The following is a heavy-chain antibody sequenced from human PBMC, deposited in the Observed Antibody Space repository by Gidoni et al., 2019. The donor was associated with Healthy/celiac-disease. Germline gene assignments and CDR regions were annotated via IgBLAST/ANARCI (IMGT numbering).Heavy chain of an antibody. Sequence: EVQLVESGGGLVQPGGSLRLSCAASGFPFSSRSMNWVRQAPGKGLEWVSYISSSSSTIYYADSVKGRFTISRDIAKNSLYLQMNSLRDEDTAVYYCARDRRIRNYYDSSGKGLDYWGQGTLVTVSS. V-gene: IGHV3-48*02. CDR3: ARDRRIRNYYDSSGKGLDY. CDR2: ISSSSSTI. D-gene: IGHD3-22*01. J-gene: IGHJ4*02. CDR1: GFPFSSRS.